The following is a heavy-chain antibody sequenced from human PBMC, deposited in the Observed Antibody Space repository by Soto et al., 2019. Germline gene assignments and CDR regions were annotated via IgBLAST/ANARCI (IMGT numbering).Heavy chain of an antibody. D-gene: IGHD1-7*01. CDR1: GGSFTSNNW. CDR3: ASRDPGTSVDY. CDR2: IYRTGST. V-gene: IGHV4-4*02. Sequence: PSETLSLTCAVSGGSFTSNNWWTWVRQPPGQGLEWIGEIYRTGSTNYNPSLKSRVTISLDKSENQFPLKVTSLTAADTAVYYGASRDPGTSVDYWGQGTLVTVSS. J-gene: IGHJ4*02.